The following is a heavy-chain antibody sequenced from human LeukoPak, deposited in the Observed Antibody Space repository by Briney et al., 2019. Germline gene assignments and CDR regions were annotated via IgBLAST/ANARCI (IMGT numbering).Heavy chain of an antibody. CDR2: ISSSGSTI. V-gene: IGHV3-48*03. CDR1: GFTFSSYE. CDR3: ATYYYDSSGFYYYYYMDV. D-gene: IGHD3-22*01. J-gene: IGHJ6*03. Sequence: GGSLRLSCAASGFTFSSYEMNWVRQAPGKGLEWVSYISSSGSTIYYADSVKGRFTISRDNAKNSLYLQMNSLRAEDTAVYYCATYYYDSSGFYYYYYMDVWGKGTTVTISS.